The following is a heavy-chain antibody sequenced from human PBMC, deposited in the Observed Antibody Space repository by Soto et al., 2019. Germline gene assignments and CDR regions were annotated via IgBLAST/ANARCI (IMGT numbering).Heavy chain of an antibody. CDR1: GGTFSSYT. CDR3: ASARYCSGGSCYSAYYFDY. CDR2: IIPILGIA. J-gene: IGHJ4*02. D-gene: IGHD2-15*01. Sequence: SVKVSCKASGGTFSSYTISWVRQAPGQGLDWMGRIIPILGIANYAQKFQGRVTITADKSTSTAYMELSSLRSEDTAVYYCASARYCSGGSCYSAYYFDYWGQGTLVTVSS. V-gene: IGHV1-69*02.